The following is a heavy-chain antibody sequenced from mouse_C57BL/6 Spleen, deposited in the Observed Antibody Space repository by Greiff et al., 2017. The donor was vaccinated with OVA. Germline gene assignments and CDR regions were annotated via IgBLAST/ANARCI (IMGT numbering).Heavy chain of an antibody. J-gene: IGHJ4*01. CDR1: GYTFTDYY. D-gene: IGHD2-1*01. Sequence: EVQLQQSGPELVKPGASVKISCKASGYTFTDYYMNWVKQSHGKSLEWIGDINPNNGGTSYNQKFKGKATLTVDKSSSTAYMELRSLTSEDSAVYYCARHGNYEDYAMDYWGQGTSVTVSS. V-gene: IGHV1-26*01. CDR2: INPNNGGT. CDR3: ARHGNYEDYAMDY.